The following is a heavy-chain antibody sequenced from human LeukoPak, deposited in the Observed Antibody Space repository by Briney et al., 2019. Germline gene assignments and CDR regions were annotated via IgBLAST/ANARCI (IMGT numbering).Heavy chain of an antibody. V-gene: IGHV4-4*07. Sequence: SETLSLTCTVSGGSISSYYWSWIRQPAGKGLEWIGRIYTSGSTNYNPSLKSRVTMSVDTSKNQFSLKLSSVTAADTAVYYCARERRLGFGELQWPHYYYYYMDVWGKGTTVTISS. CDR1: GGSISSYY. D-gene: IGHD3-10*01. CDR2: IYTSGST. J-gene: IGHJ6*03. CDR3: ARERRLGFGELQWPHYYYYYMDV.